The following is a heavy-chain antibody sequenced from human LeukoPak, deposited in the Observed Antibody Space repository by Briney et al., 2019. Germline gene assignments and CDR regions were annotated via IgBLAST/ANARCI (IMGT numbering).Heavy chain of an antibody. D-gene: IGHD5-24*01. J-gene: IGHJ4*02. V-gene: IGHV4-59*01. CDR3: ARGDVEKAAVSGALLRGFDY. Sequence: PSETLSLTCTVSGGSISSYYWSWIRQPPGKGLEWIGYVYYGGGTNYNPSLKSRVTISVDTSKNQFSLKLTSVTAADTAVYYCARGDVEKAAVSGALLRGFDYWGQGTLVTVSS. CDR2: VYYGGGT. CDR1: GGSISSYY.